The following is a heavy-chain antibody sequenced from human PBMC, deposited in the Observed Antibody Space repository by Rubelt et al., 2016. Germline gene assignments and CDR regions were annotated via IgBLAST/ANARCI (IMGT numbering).Heavy chain of an antibody. J-gene: IGHJ4*02. V-gene: IGHV5-51*03. CDR2: IYRGDSDT. CDR3: ARLPQNTYYFDY. Sequence: EVQLVQSGAEVKKPGESLKISCQGSGYNFAKSWIGWVRQMSGKGLEWMGIIYRGDSDTRYNPSFRGQVTTSADKSISTAYLQWSSLKASDTAMYYCARLPQNTYYFDYWGQGALVMVSS. CDR1: GYNFAKSW.